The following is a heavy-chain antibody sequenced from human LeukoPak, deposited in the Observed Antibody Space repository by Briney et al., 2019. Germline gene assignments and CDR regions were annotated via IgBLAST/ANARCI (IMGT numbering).Heavy chain of an antibody. D-gene: IGHD5-18*01. J-gene: IGHJ4*02. V-gene: IGHV4-59*01. CDR1: GGSISSYC. Sequence: SETLSLTCTVSGGSISSYCWSWIRQPPGKGLEWIGYIYYSGSTNYNPSLKSRVTISVDTSKNQFSLKLSSVTAADTAVYYCARAGSGYSYGYYFEYWGQGTLVTVSS. CDR3: ARAGSGYSYGYYFEY. CDR2: IYYSGST.